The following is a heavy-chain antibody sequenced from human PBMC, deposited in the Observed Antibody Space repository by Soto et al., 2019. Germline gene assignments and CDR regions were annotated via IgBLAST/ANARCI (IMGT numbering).Heavy chain of an antibody. J-gene: IGHJ5*02. CDR2: ISSNGGST. D-gene: IGHD6-6*01. V-gene: IGHV3-64D*06. CDR1: GFTFSSYA. Sequence: AGGSLRLSCSASGFTFSSYAMHWVRQAPGKGLEYVSAISSNGGSTYYADSVKGRFTISRDNSKNTLYLQMSSLRAEDTAVYYCAKEADSSSGDWFDPWGQGTLVTAPQ. CDR3: AKEADSSSGDWFDP.